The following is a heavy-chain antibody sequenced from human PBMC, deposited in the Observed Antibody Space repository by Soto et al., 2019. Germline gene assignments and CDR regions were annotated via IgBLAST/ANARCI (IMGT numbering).Heavy chain of an antibody. CDR2: ISFDGNII. Sequence: TGGSLRLSCAASEFTFSSYAMHWIRQAPGKGLEWVAVISFDGNIIQYADSVKGRFIISRDNSKNTLYLQMNGLRGEDTAVYYCARTFDTITYYFDYWGQGTLVTVSS. CDR1: EFTFSSYA. CDR3: ARTFDTITYYFDY. D-gene: IGHD3-9*01. J-gene: IGHJ4*02. V-gene: IGHV3-30-3*01.